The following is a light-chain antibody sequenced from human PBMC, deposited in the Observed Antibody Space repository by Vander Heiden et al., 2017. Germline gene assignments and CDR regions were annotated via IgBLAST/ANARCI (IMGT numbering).Light chain of an antibody. V-gene: IGKV2-28*01. CDR2: LGS. Sequence: DIVSTQSPLSLPVTRGEPASISCRSSQSILHSNGYNYLDWYLQKPGQSPQLLIYLGSNRASGVPDRFSGSGSGTDFTLKISRVEAEDVGVYYCMQALQTPPTFGGGTKVEIK. CDR1: QSILHSNGYNY. J-gene: IGKJ4*01. CDR3: MQALQTPPT.